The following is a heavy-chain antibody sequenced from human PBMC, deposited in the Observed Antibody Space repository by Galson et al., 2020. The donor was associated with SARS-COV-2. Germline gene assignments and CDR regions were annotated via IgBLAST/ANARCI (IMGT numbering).Heavy chain of an antibody. CDR1: GFTFSSYW. V-gene: IGHV3-74*01. J-gene: IGHJ4*02. CDR2: IYSEGSST. Sequence: GGSLRLSCAASGFTFSSYWMHWVRQAPGKGLVWVSRIYSEGSSTSYADSVKGRCTISGDNAKNTLYLQMNSLRAEDTAVYYCARGDMGNDYFDYWGQGTLVTVSS. CDR3: ARGDMGNDYFDY. D-gene: IGHD7-27*01.